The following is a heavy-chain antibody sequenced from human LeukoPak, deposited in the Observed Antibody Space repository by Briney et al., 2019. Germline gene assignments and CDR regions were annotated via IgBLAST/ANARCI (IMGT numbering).Heavy chain of an antibody. Sequence: GGSLRLSCAASGFTFSSYEMNWVRQAPGKGLEWVSYISSSSSTIYYADSLKGRFTLSRDNAKNSLYLQMNSLRAEDTAVYYCARVQSDHFTSGAFDVWGQGTMVTVSS. V-gene: IGHV3-48*03. CDR3: ARVQSDHFTSGAFDV. CDR1: GFTFSSYE. D-gene: IGHD3-3*02. J-gene: IGHJ3*01. CDR2: ISSSSSTI.